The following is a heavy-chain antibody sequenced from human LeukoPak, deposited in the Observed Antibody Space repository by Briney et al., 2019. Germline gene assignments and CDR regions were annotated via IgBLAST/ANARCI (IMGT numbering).Heavy chain of an antibody. D-gene: IGHD5/OR15-5a*01. CDR3: ARTASTDAFDI. CDR2: IYPGDSDT. Sequence: GESLQMSCMGSGYSFTSYWIGWVRQMPGKGLEWMGIIYPGDSDTRYSPSFQGQVTISADKSISTAYLQWSSLKASDTAMYYCARTASTDAFDIWGQGTMVTVSS. V-gene: IGHV5-51*01. CDR1: GYSFTSYW. J-gene: IGHJ3*02.